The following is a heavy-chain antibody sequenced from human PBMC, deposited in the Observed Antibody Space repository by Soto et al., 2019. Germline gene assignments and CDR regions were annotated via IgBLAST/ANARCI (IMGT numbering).Heavy chain of an antibody. D-gene: IGHD1-20*01. V-gene: IGHV3-48*02. CDR3: ASLNWNDGPPYLFYGLDA. CDR2: ISSRSTTI. Sequence: GGSLRLSCAASGFTFSTYGMNWVRQAPGKGLEWISYISSRSTTIYYADSVKGRFTISRDNAKNSLFLQMDSLRDEDTSIYYCASLNWNDGPPYLFYGLDAWGQGTTVTVSS. CDR1: GFTFSTYG. J-gene: IGHJ6*02.